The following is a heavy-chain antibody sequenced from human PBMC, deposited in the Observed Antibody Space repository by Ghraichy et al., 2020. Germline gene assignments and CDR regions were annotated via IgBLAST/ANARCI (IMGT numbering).Heavy chain of an antibody. V-gene: IGHV3-23*01. J-gene: IGHJ4*02. CDR3: AKDMSTGYSSSWRRYFDY. Sequence: GESLNISCAASGFTFSSYAMSWVRQAPGKGLEWVSAISGSGGSTYYADSVKGRFTISRDNSKNTLYLQMNSLRAEDTAVYYCAKDMSTGYSSSWRRYFDYWGQGTLVTVSS. CDR2: ISGSGGST. CDR1: GFTFSSYA. D-gene: IGHD6-13*01.